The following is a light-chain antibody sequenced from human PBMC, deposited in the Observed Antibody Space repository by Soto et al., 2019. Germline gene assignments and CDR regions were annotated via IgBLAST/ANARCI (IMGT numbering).Light chain of an antibody. Sequence: DIQMTQSPSSLSASVGDRVTITCRASQSISTSLCWFKQKPGRAPKLLISDASTLQSGVPSRFSGSGFGTDFPLTISSLQPEDFAAYYCLQTYTVPRTFGQGTNLDIK. V-gene: IGKV1-39*01. CDR3: LQTYTVPRT. CDR2: DAS. J-gene: IGKJ2*01. CDR1: QSISTS.